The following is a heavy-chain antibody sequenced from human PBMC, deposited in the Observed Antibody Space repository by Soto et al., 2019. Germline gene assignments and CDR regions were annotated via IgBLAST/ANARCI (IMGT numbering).Heavy chain of an antibody. CDR3: ARHVVVPAAMPSYYYYMDV. D-gene: IGHD2-2*01. CDR2: IYPGDSDT. V-gene: IGHV5-51*01. CDR1: GYSFTSYW. Sequence: PGESLKISCKGSGYSFTSYWTGWVRQMPGKGLEWMGIIYPGDSDTRYSPSFQGQVTISADKSISTAYLQWSSLKASDTAMYYCARHVVVPAAMPSYYYYMDVWGKGTTVTVSS. J-gene: IGHJ6*03.